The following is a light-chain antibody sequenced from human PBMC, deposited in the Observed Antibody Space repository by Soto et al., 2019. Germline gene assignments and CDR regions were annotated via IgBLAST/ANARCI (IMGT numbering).Light chain of an antibody. CDR3: NSYAGSNTYV. Sequence: QSALTQPPSASGSPGQSVTISCTGTSSDVGGYNFVSWYQTHPGKAPKLIIYEFTKRPPGVPNRCSGSKSGQTASLTVSVLQAEDEADYFCNSYAGSNTYVFGTGTKLPVL. CDR1: SSDVGGYNF. J-gene: IGLJ1*01. CDR2: EFT. V-gene: IGLV2-8*01.